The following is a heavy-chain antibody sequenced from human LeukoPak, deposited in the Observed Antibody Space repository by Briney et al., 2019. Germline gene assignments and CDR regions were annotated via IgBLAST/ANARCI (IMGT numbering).Heavy chain of an antibody. CDR3: ARDELGEPTYYFDY. CDR2: ISYDGSNK. J-gene: IGHJ4*02. CDR1: GFTFSSYA. Sequence: RSLRLSCAASGFTFSSYAMHWVRQAPGKGLEWVAAISYDGSNKYYADSVKGRFTISRDNSKNTLYLQMNSLRAEDTAVYYCARDELGEPTYYFDYWGQGTLVTVSS. V-gene: IGHV3-30-3*01. D-gene: IGHD3-10*01.